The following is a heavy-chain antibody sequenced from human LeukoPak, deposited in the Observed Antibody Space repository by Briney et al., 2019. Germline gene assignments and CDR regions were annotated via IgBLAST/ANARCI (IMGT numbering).Heavy chain of an antibody. V-gene: IGHV1-69*05. CDR1: GGTFSSYA. D-gene: IGHD6-13*01. J-gene: IGHJ3*02. CDR3: ARDLGSEAAADNVGVAFDI. Sequence: SVKVSCKASGGTFSSYAISWVRQAPGQGLEWMGGIIPIFGTANYAQKFQGRVTIPTDESTSTAYMELSSLRSEDTAVYYCARDLGSEAAADNVGVAFDIWGQGTMVTVSS. CDR2: IIPIFGTA.